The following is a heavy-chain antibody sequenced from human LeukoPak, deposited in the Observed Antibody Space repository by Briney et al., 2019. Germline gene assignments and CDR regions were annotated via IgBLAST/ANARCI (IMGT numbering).Heavy chain of an antibody. D-gene: IGHD1-1*01. CDR1: DDSITMYY. Sequence: SETLSLTCSVSDDSITMYYWTWIRQPPGKGLEWIGYVDHTGSTNFNPSLNGRVSISRDTTNNLFSLRLRSVTAADTAVYFCARGRVSSSTWYSTYYYYFYMDVWGKGTTVTISS. V-gene: IGHV4-59*01. CDR3: ARGRVSSSTWYSTYYYYFYMDV. J-gene: IGHJ6*03. CDR2: VDHTGST.